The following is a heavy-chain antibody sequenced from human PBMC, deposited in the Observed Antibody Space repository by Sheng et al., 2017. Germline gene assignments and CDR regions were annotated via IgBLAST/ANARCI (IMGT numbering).Heavy chain of an antibody. Sequence: EVQLVESGGGLVKPGGSLRLSCAASGFTFSSYSMNWVRQAPGKGLEWVSSISSSSSYIYYADSVKGRFTISRDNAKNSLYLQMNSLRAEDTAVYYCARDDPGWLQLAYWGQGTLVTVSS. D-gene: IGHD5-12*01. CDR3: ARDDPGWLQLAY. CDR2: ISSSSSYI. J-gene: IGHJ4*02. CDR1: GFTFSSYS. V-gene: IGHV3-21*01.